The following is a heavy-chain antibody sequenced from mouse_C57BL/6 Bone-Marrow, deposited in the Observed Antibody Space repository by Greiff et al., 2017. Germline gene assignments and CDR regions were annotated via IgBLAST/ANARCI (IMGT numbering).Heavy chain of an antibody. CDR1: GYTFTSYW. D-gene: IGHD2-4*01. CDR2: IDPSDSYT. Sequence: QVQLQQPGAELVRPGTSVKLSCKASGYTFTSYWMHWVKQRPGQGLEWIGVIDPSDSYTNYNQKFKGKATLTVDTSSSTAYKQLSSLTSEDSAVYYCARYDYDGYFDYWGQGTTLTVSS. V-gene: IGHV1-59*01. CDR3: ARYDYDGYFDY. J-gene: IGHJ2*01.